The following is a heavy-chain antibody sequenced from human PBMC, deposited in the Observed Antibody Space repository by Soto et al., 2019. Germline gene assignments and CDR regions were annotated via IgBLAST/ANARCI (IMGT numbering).Heavy chain of an antibody. CDR3: ARDFDHFDS. J-gene: IGHJ4*02. D-gene: IGHD3-9*01. Sequence: PSETLSLTCTVSGNSFRSGSYYWSWIRQPPGKGLEWIGYVYHTGRTSYNPSLKSRVSISMDTSKNRFSLNLDSVTAADTAVYFCARDFDHFDSWGQGTRVTVSS. V-gene: IGHV4-61*01. CDR2: VYHTGRT. CDR1: GNSFRSGSYY.